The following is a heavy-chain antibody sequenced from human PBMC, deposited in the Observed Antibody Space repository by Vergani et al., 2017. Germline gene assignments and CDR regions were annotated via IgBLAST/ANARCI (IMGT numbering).Heavy chain of an antibody. CDR1: GGTFSSYT. V-gene: IGHV1-69*09. CDR3: ARGRTTVTLYYYYYGMDV. J-gene: IGHJ6*02. CDR2: IIPILGIA. Sequence: VQLVQSGAEVKKPGSSVKVSCKASGGTFSSYTISWVRQAPGQGLEWMGRIIPILGIANYAQKFQGRVTITADKSTSTAYMELSSLRSEDTAVYYCARGRTTVTLYYYYYGMDVWGQGTTVTVSS. D-gene: IGHD4-11*01.